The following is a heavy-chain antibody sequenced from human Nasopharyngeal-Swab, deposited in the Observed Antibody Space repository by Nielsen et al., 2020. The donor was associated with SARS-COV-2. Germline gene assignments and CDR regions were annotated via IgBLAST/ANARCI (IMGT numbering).Heavy chain of an antibody. D-gene: IGHD3-10*01. J-gene: IGHJ6*03. Sequence: VRQMPGKGLEWIGSIYYSGSTYYNPSLKSRVTISVDTSKNQFSLKLSSVTAADTAVYYCARGGGWFGELLGGYYYYYYMDVWGKGTTVTVSS. CDR3: ARGGGWFGELLGGYYYYYYMDV. V-gene: IGHV4-31*02. CDR2: IYYSGST.